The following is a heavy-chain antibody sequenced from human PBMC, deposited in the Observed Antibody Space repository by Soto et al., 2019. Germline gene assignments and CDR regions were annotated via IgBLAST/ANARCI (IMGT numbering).Heavy chain of an antibody. CDR2: IDPRSGGT. CDR1: GYTFTAYY. Sequence: ASVKVSCKPSGYTFTAYYIHWVRQAPGQGLECMGWIDPRSGGTNYAQKFQGRVIMTRDTSINTAYMELSRLTSDDTAVYYCATDEYGAYAYWGQGTLVTVYS. J-gene: IGHJ4*02. D-gene: IGHD4-17*01. CDR3: ATDEYGAYAY. V-gene: IGHV1-2*02.